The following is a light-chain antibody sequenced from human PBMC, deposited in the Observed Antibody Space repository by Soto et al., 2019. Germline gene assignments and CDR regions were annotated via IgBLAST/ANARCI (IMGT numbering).Light chain of an antibody. CDR1: QSVSSNY. V-gene: IGKV3-20*01. CDR2: GAS. Sequence: IVLTQSPGTLSLSPGERATLSCRASQSVSSNYLAWYQQKPGQAPRLLIYGASSRATGIPDRFSGSASRTDFTLTISRLEPEDFAVYYCQQYGSSPRTFGQGTKVEIK. CDR3: QQYGSSPRT. J-gene: IGKJ1*01.